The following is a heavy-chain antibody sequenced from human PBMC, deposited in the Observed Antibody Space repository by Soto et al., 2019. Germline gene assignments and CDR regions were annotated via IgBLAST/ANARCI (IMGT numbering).Heavy chain of an antibody. CDR3: ARGQGYCSGGSCYAPMDY. D-gene: IGHD2-15*01. CDR1: GYTFTSYD. V-gene: IGHV1-8*01. J-gene: IGHJ4*02. Sequence: QVQLVQSGAEVKKPGASVKVSCKASGYTFTSYDINWVRQATGQGLEWMGWMNPNSGNNGYAQKLKGGGTMTRNTSTCTAYMELSSLRSEDTAVYYCARGQGYCSGGSCYAPMDYWGQGTLVTVSS. CDR2: MNPNSGNN.